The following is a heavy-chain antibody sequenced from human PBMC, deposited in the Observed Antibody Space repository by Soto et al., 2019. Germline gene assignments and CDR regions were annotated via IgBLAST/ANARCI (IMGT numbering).Heavy chain of an antibody. CDR1: GDSVSRNSAA. J-gene: IGHJ6*02. Sequence: TLSLTCAISGDSVSRNSAAWNWIRQSPSRGLEWLGRTYYRSKWYNDYAVSVKSRITINPDTSKNQFSLQLNSVTPEDTAVYYCARDVAALGYYYYYGMDVWGQGTTVTVSS. CDR3: ARDVAALGYYYYYGMDV. CDR2: TYYRSKWYN. V-gene: IGHV6-1*01. D-gene: IGHD2-15*01.